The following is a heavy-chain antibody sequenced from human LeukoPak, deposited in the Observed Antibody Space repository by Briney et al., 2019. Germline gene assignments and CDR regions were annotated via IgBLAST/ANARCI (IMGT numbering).Heavy chain of an antibody. CDR1: GGSITSSY. Sequence: SETLSLTCTVSGGSITSSYWSWLRQPPGKGLQWIGYFYYSGATNYNPSLKSRVTISVDTSKTQLSLKMTSMTAADTAVYYCARSNARDGYNFGYWGQGTLVTVSP. V-gene: IGHV4-59*08. D-gene: IGHD5-24*01. CDR3: ARSNARDGYNFGY. CDR2: FYYSGAT. J-gene: IGHJ4*02.